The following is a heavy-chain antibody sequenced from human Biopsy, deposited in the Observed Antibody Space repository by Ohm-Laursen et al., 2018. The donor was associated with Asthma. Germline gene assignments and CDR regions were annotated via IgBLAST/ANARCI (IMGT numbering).Heavy chain of an antibody. Sequence: ASVKVSCKASGYNFISFAIHWVRRAPGQRLEWMGWVNTGNGDTKYSQKFQGRVTITRDTSASTAYMELRSLRSEDTATYYCARTYYDFLTGQVKDVFGVWGQGKMVTASS. J-gene: IGHJ3*01. D-gene: IGHD3-9*01. CDR1: GYNFISFA. CDR2: VNTGNGDT. V-gene: IGHV1-3*04. CDR3: ARTYYDFLTGQVKDVFGV.